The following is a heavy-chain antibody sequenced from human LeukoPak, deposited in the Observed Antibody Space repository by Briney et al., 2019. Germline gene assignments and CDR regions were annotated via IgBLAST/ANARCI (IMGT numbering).Heavy chain of an antibody. CDR1: GGSISSYY. D-gene: IGHD3-10*01. V-gene: IGHV4-59*01. J-gene: IGHJ4*02. CDR3: ARSRDPMVRGVFFDY. CDR2: IYYSGST. Sequence: SETLSLTCTVSGGSISSYYWSWIRQPPGKGLEWIGYIYYSGSTNYNPSLKSRVTISVDTSKNQFSLKLSSVTAADTAVYYCARSRDPMVRGVFFDYWGQGTLVTVSS.